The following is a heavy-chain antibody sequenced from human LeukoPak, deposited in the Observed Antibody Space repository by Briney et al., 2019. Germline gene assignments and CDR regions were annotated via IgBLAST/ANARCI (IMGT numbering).Heavy chain of an antibody. CDR2: ISSSSSYI. J-gene: IGHJ3*02. CDR3: ARHPSTVYNWNALGAFDI. Sequence: GGSQRLSGAASGFTFSSYSMNWVHQAPGKGLEWVSSISSSSSYIYYADSVKGRFTISRDNAKNSLYLQMNSLRAEDTAVYYCARHPSTVYNWNALGAFDIWGQGTMVTVSS. CDR1: GFTFSSYS. V-gene: IGHV3-21*01. D-gene: IGHD1-1*01.